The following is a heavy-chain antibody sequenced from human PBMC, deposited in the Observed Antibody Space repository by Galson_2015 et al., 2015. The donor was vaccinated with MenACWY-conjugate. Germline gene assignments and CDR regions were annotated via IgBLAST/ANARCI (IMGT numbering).Heavy chain of an antibody. CDR2: ISASGETK. CDR1: GFSFFSYA. V-gene: IGHV3-23*01. J-gene: IGHJ6*03. Sequence: SLRLSCAASGFSFFSYAMTWVRQAPGKGLEWVCAISASGETKYYGGSVKGRFSISRDDSKNMLYLQMNSLRAEDTAVYYCVSDYYFLDVWGKGTTVTVS. CDR3: VSDYYFLDV.